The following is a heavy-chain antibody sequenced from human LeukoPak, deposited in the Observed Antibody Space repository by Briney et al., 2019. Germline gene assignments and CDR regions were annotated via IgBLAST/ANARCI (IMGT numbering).Heavy chain of an antibody. CDR1: GGSINNYY. D-gene: IGHD3-10*01. CDR3: ARRVGRYFGERAYYYNYMDV. Sequence: PSETLSLTCSVSGGSINNYYWSWIRQPPGKGLEWIGYIYYSGTTNYNPSLKSRVTISIDTSNNQFSLRLSFVTAADTAVYYCARRVGRYFGERAYYYNYMDVWGKGTTVTISS. CDR2: IYYSGTT. V-gene: IGHV4-59*12. J-gene: IGHJ6*03.